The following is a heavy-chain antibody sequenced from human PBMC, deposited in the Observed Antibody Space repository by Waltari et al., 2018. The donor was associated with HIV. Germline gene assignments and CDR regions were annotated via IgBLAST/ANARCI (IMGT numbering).Heavy chain of an antibody. V-gene: IGHV6-1*01. D-gene: IGHD3-10*01. CDR2: TYYRSKGYN. Sequence: QVQLQQSGPGLVKPSQTLSLNCAISGDSVSSNSAAWNWIRQSPSRGLEWLGSTYYRSKGYNDDAVSVRSRITILPDTSKNQVSLQLKSVTPEDTAVYYCVRGSGMSYYYYGMDVWGQGTTVTVSS. CDR3: VRGSGMSYYYYGMDV. J-gene: IGHJ6*02. CDR1: GDSVSSNSAA.